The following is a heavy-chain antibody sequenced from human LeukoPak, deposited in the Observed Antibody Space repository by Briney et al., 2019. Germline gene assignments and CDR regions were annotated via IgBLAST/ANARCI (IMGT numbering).Heavy chain of an antibody. Sequence: PSETLSLTCTVSGGSISSYYWSWIRQPPGKGLEWIGYIYYSGSTKYKPSLKSRVTISVDTSKNQFSLKLSSVTAADTAVYYCARGRFLDAFDIWGQGTMVTVSA. V-gene: IGHV4-59*01. CDR1: GGSISSYY. CDR3: ARGRFLDAFDI. CDR2: IYYSGST. D-gene: IGHD3-3*01. J-gene: IGHJ3*02.